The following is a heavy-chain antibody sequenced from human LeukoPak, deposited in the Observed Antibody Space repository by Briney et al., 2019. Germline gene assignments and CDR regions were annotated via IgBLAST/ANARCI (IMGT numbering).Heavy chain of an antibody. V-gene: IGHV3-21*01. D-gene: IGHD6-19*01. CDR2: ISSSSSYI. CDR1: GFTFSSYS. CDR3: ARDNRAVAEN. Sequence: TGGSLRLSCAASGFTFSSYSMNWVRQAPGKGLEWVSSISSSSSYIYYADSVKGRFTISRDNAKNSLYLQMNSLRAEDTAVYYCARDNRAVAENWGQGTLVTVPS. J-gene: IGHJ4*02.